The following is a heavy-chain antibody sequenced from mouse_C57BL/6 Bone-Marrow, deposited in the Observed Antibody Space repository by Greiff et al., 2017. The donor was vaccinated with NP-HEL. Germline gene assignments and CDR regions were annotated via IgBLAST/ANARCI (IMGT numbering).Heavy chain of an antibody. CDR3: ARENYSNLYYFEY. CDR1: GYTFTSYW. J-gene: IGHJ2*01. Sequence: QVQLQQPGAELVKPGASVKLSCKASGYTFTSYWMHWVKQRPGQGLEWIGMIHPNSGSTNYNEKFKSKATLTVDKSSSPAYMQLSSLTSEDSAVYYCARENYSNLYYFEYWGQGTTLTVSS. V-gene: IGHV1-64*01. CDR2: IHPNSGST. D-gene: IGHD2-5*01.